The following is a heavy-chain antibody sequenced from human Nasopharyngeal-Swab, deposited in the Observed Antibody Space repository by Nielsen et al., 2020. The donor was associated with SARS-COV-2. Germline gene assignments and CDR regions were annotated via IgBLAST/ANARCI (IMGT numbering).Heavy chain of an antibody. Sequence: GESLKISCAASGFTFSNAWMSWVRQAPGKGLEWVGRIKSKTDGGTTDYAAPVKGGFTISRDDSKNTLYLQMNSLKTEDTAVYYCTTDRAGPYYYYGMDVWGQGTTVTVSS. V-gene: IGHV3-15*01. CDR1: GFTFSNAW. CDR2: IKSKTDGGTT. J-gene: IGHJ6*02. D-gene: IGHD6-19*01. CDR3: TTDRAGPYYYYGMDV.